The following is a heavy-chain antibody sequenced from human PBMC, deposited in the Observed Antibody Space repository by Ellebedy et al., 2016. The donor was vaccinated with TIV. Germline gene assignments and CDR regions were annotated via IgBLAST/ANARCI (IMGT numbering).Heavy chain of an antibody. J-gene: IGHJ4*02. V-gene: IGHV3-30*02. CDR1: GFTFSSIG. Sequence: PGGSLRLSCAASGFTFSSIGMHWVRQGPGKGVEWVAFRRHDGSDKYYADSVKGRFTISGDNFENTLYLQMNSLTAEDTAVYYCAKDLGSDFDSWGQGTLVTVSS. CDR2: RRHDGSDK. D-gene: IGHD7-27*01. CDR3: AKDLGSDFDS.